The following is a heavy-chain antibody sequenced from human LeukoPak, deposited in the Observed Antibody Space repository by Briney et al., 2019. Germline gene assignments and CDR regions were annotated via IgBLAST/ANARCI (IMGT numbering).Heavy chain of an antibody. CDR2: IHPGESGT. V-gene: IGHV5-51*01. CDR1: GYSFTSYW. CDR3: ARGGIFRYGSSDY. D-gene: IGHD5-18*01. J-gene: IGHJ4*02. Sequence: GESLKISCKGSGYSFTSYWIVWVRQMPGKGLEWMGIIHPGESGTRYSPSFQGQVTMSVDESITTAYLQWSRLRASDSAIYYCARGGIFRYGSSDYWGQGTLVTVSS.